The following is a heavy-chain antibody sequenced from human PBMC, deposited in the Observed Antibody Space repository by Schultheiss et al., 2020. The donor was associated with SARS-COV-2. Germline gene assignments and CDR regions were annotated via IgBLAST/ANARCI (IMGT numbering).Heavy chain of an antibody. J-gene: IGHJ4*02. CDR3: ARGSSSWYVED. CDR2: IYGSGDNM. V-gene: IGHV3-21*04. CDR1: GFTFSSYW. Sequence: GGSLRLSCAASGFTFSSYWMSWVRQAPGKGLEWVSAIYGSGDNMKYADSVKGRFTISRDNAKNSLYLQMNSLRAEDTAVYYCARGSSSWYVEDWGQGTLVTVSS. D-gene: IGHD6-13*01.